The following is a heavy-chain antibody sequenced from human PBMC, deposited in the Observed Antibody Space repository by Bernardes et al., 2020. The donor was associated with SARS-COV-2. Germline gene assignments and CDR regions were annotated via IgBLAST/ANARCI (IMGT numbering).Heavy chain of an antibody. CDR3: AKDHKWELLLEYFDS. J-gene: IGHJ4*02. CDR1: GLTVSDNY. D-gene: IGHD1-26*01. CDR2: MYSGGST. Sequence: GGSLRLSCAASGLTVSDNYMTWVRQAPGKGLEWVALMYSGGSTYYADSVKGRFTVSRDNSKNTLYLQMNSLRAEDTAVYYCAKDHKWELLLEYFDSWGQGTLVTVSS. V-gene: IGHV3-66*01.